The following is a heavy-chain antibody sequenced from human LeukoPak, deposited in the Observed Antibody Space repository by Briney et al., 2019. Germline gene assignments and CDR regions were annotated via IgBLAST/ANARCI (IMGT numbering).Heavy chain of an antibody. CDR2: IYSGGST. V-gene: IGHV3-53*01. D-gene: IGHD3-3*01. CDR3: ARESSRFGVVTYRDLDY. Sequence: PGGSLRLSCAASGFTVSSNYMSWVRQAPGKGLEWVSVIYSGGSTYYADFVKGRFTISRDNSKNTLYLQMNSLRAEDTAVYYCARESSRFGVVTYRDLDYSGQGTLVTVSS. J-gene: IGHJ4*02. CDR1: GFTVSSNY.